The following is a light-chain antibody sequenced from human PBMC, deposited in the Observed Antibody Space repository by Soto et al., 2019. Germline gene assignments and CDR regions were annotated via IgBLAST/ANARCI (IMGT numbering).Light chain of an antibody. V-gene: IGKV3-11*01. CDR1: QSVSSY. CDR2: DAS. CDR3: QQRSNWPPLFT. Sequence: EIVFTQSPATLSLSPGERATLSCRPSQSVSSYLAWYQQKPGQAPRLLIYDASNRATGIPARFSGSGSGTDFTLTISSLEXEDFAVYYCQQRSNWPPLFTFGPGTKVDIK. J-gene: IGKJ3*01.